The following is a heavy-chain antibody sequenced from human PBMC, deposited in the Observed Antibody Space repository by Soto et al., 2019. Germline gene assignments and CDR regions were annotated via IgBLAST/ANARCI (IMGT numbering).Heavy chain of an antibody. D-gene: IGHD3-10*01. Sequence: EVQLLDSGGGLVQPGGSRRLSCAALEFPLIDVAMSRFGRAPGRGLEWVSNMRTAGHSKFSPASGKGRFTTSRDNSKNTLYLQMNSLRAEDTAVYFCAKGGSFGGILDAWGRGTLVTVSS. V-gene: IGHV3-23*01. CDR2: MRTAGHSK. CDR1: EFPLIDVA. CDR3: AKGGSFGGILDA. J-gene: IGHJ5*02.